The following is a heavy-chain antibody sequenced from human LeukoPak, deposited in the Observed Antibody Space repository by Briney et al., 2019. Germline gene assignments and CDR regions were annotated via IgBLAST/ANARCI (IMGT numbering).Heavy chain of an antibody. Sequence: SETLSLTCTVSGGSISSYYWSWIRQPPGKGLEWIGYIYYSGSTNYNPSLKSRVTISVDTSMNQFSLKLSSVTAADTAVYYCARSPPTGGLRYWGQGTLVTVSS. J-gene: IGHJ4*02. CDR3: ARSPPTGGLRY. CDR1: GGSISSYY. CDR2: IYYSGST. D-gene: IGHD4-11*01. V-gene: IGHV4-59*01.